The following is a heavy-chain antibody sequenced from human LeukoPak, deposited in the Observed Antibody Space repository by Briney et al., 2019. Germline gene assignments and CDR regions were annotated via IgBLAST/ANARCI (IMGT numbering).Heavy chain of an antibody. CDR1: GFTFSSYW. D-gene: IGHD3-22*01. CDR3: ARDPAQNYYDSSGQGTGY. CDR2: IKQDGSEK. V-gene: IGHV3-7*01. J-gene: IGHJ4*02. Sequence: GGSLRLSCAASGFTFSSYWMSWVRQAPGKGPEWVANIKQDGSEKYYVDSVKGRFTISRDNAKNSLYLQMNSLRAEDTAVYYCARDPAQNYYDSSGQGTGYWGQGTLVTVSS.